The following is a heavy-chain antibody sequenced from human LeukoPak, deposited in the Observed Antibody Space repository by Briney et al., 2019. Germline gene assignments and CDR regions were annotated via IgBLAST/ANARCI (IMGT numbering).Heavy chain of an antibody. CDR3: ARGLRDYYNSSGYLNYYDY. Sequence: ASVKVSCKASGYTFTGYYMHWVRQAPEQGLEWMGWINPNSGGTNYAQKFRGRVTMTRDTSISTAYMELSRLRSDDTAVYYCARGLRDYYNSSGYLNYYDYWGQGTLVTVSS. J-gene: IGHJ4*02. CDR2: INPNSGGT. D-gene: IGHD3-22*01. CDR1: GYTFTGYY. V-gene: IGHV1-2*02.